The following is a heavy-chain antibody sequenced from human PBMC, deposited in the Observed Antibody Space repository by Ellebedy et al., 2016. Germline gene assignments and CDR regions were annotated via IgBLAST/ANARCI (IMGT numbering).Heavy chain of an antibody. CDR1: GFTFYSYA. V-gene: IGHV3-23*01. D-gene: IGHD3-22*01. Sequence: GGSLRLXCAASGFTFYSYALSWVRQAPGKGLEWVSTISGSGGSTYYADSVKGRFTISRDNSKNTLYLQMNSLRAEDTAVYYCAKVIGGSSGYSAGLDYWGQGTLVTVSS. J-gene: IGHJ4*02. CDR2: ISGSGGST. CDR3: AKVIGGSSGYSAGLDY.